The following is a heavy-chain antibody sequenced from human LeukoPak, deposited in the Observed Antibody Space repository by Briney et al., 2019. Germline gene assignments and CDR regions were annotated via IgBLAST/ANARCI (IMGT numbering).Heavy chain of an antibody. CDR3: ARRGYDSSGYRDAFDI. CDR2: IYPGDSDT. V-gene: IGHV5-51*01. J-gene: IGHJ3*02. Sequence: GESLKISCKGSGYSFTNYWIGWVRQMPGKGLEWMGIIYPGDSDTTYSPSFQGQVTISADKSISTAYLQWSSLKASDTAMYYCARRGYDSSGYRDAFDIWGQGTMVTVSS. D-gene: IGHD3-22*01. CDR1: GYSFTNYW.